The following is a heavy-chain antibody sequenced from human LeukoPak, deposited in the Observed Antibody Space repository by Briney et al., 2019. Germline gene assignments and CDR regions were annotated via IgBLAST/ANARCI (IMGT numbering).Heavy chain of an antibody. CDR3: ARDRVRGSGYDFYWFDP. J-gene: IGHJ5*02. Sequence: GGSLRLSCAASGFTFSCYAMHWVRQAPGKGLGWVAVISYDGSKKYYADSVKGGFTISRDNSKNTLYLQMNSLRAEDTAVYYCARDRVRGSGYDFYWFDPWGQGTLGTVSS. CDR1: GFTFSCYA. CDR2: ISYDGSKK. V-gene: IGHV3-30*04. D-gene: IGHD5-12*01.